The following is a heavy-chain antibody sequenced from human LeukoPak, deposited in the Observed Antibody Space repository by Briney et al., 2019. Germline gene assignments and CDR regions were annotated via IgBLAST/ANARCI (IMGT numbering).Heavy chain of an antibody. D-gene: IGHD3/OR15-3a*01. V-gene: IGHV3-13*01. Sequence: GGSLRLSCAASGFTLSDYDIHWVRQPIGKGLDWVSGLGSAGDKYHAGSERGRFTISREDAENSVYLQMNGLRPEDTAIYYCARAKRETSTRPWTSGMDVWGQGTRVTVSS. CDR2: LGSAGDK. CDR3: ARAKRETSTRPWTSGMDV. J-gene: IGHJ6*02. CDR1: GFTLSDYD.